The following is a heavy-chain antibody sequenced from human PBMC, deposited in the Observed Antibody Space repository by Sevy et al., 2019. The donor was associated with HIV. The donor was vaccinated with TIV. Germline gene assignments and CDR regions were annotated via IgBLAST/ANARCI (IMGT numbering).Heavy chain of an antibody. Sequence: GGSLRLSCAASGFTFSSYAMSWVRQAPGKGLEWVSAISGSGGSTYYADSVKGRFTISRDNSKNTLYLQMNSLRAEDTDVYYCANDDHLLPYYYGSNYGMDVWGQGTTVTVSS. CDR1: GFTFSSYA. CDR3: ANDDHLLPYYYGSNYGMDV. D-gene: IGHD3-10*01. CDR2: ISGSGGST. J-gene: IGHJ6*02. V-gene: IGHV3-23*01.